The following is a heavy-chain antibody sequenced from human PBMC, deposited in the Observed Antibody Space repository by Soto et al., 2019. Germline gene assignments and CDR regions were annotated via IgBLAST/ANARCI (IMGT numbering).Heavy chain of an antibody. D-gene: IGHD3-10*01. CDR2: ISGSGGST. Sequence: GGSLRLCCAASGFAFSSYAMSWVRQAPGKGLEWVSAISGSGGSTYYADSVKGRFTISRDNSKNTLYLQMNSLRAEDTAVYYCAKDRGFLGPTTMVRGVHDYRAQRTLDTGSS. CDR3: AKDRGFLGPTTMVRGVHDY. J-gene: IGHJ4*02. CDR1: GFAFSSYA. V-gene: IGHV3-23*01.